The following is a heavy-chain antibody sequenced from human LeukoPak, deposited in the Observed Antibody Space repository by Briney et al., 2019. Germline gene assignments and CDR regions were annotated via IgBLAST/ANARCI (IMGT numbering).Heavy chain of an antibody. V-gene: IGHV1-69*01. Sequence: SVKVSCKASGGTFSSYAISWVRQAPGQGLEWMGGIIPIFGTANYAQKFQGRVTITADESTSTAYMELSSLRSEDTAVYYCASSAPVAIPSFYYYGMDIWGKGTTVTVSS. J-gene: IGHJ6*04. CDR3: ASSAPVAIPSFYYYGMDI. D-gene: IGHD3-10*01. CDR2: IIPIFGTA. CDR1: GGTFSSYA.